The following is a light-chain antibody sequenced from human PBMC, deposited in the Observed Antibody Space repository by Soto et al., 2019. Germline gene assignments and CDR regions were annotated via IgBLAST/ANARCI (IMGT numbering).Light chain of an antibody. V-gene: IGKV3-15*01. J-gene: IGKJ1*01. CDR1: ESVSTSY. CDR2: GAF. CDR3: HQYNNWPRT. Sequence: EIVLTQSPGPLSLSPGERATLSCRSSESVSTSYLAWYQQSPGQAPSLLIYGAFTRATGIPARFSGSGSGTECTLTIGSLHSEDFAVYYCHQYNNWPRTLGQGTKVDIK.